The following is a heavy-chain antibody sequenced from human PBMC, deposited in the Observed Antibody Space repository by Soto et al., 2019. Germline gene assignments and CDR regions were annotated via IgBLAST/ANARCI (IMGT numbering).Heavy chain of an antibody. CDR3: ARHSWAIRTHNCFEP. CDR2: IFYLGSS. CDR1: AGLTISCGYH. D-gene: IGHD1-1*01. Sequence: QTWCLSRTGSAGLTISCGYHLGRLRHAPGKGLKWIGSIFYLGSSYYNPSLKSRVTMSVDTSQTQFSLRLRSVSAADTALYFCARHSWAIRTHNCFEPWVRAIMV. V-gene: IGHV4-30-2*03. J-gene: IGHJ5*02.